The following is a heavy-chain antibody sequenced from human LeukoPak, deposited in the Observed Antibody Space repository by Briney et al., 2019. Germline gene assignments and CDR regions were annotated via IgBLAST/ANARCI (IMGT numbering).Heavy chain of an antibody. D-gene: IGHD6-13*01. J-gene: IGHJ5*02. Sequence: SCKVSGYTLTELSMHWVRQAPGKGLEWISYISSGGSTIYYADSVRGQFTISRDNAKKSLYLQMNSLRAEDTAVYYCARVQKGIAAAGTGGGWFEPWGQGTLVTVS. CDR3: ARVQKGIAAAGTGGGWFEP. CDR1: GYTLTELS. CDR2: ISSGGSTI. V-gene: IGHV3-11*01.